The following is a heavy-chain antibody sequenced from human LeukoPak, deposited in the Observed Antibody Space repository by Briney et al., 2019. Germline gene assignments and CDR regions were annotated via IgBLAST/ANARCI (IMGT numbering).Heavy chain of an antibody. CDR1: GFTFSNYA. J-gene: IGHJ6*04. CDR3: AREPHRWFGEQYGMDV. V-gene: IGHV3-53*01. Sequence: PGGSLRLSCAASGFTFSNYAMSWVRQAPGKGLEWVSVIYSGGSTYYADSVKGRFTISRDNSKNTLYLQMNSLRAEDTAVYYCAREPHRWFGEQYGMDVWGKGTTVTVSS. CDR2: IYSGGST. D-gene: IGHD3-10*01.